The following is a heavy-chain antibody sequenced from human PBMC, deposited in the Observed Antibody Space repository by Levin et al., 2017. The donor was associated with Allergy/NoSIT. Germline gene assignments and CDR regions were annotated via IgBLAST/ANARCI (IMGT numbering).Heavy chain of an antibody. V-gene: IGHV3-30*18. CDR2: ISYDGSDK. Sequence: RGESLKISCAASGFAFTNYGMHWVRQAPGKGLEWVAVISYDGSDKYYAESVTGRVTISRDNSKSTLYLQMNSLRAEDTAVYYCAKAVIYGDYPPCGMDVWGQGTTVTVSS. CDR3: AKAVIYGDYPPCGMDV. D-gene: IGHD4-17*01. CDR1: GFAFTNYG. J-gene: IGHJ6*02.